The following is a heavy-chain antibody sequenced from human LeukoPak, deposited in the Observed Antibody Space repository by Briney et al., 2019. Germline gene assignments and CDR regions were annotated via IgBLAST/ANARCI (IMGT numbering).Heavy chain of an antibody. D-gene: IGHD3-10*01. J-gene: IGHJ6*02. Sequence: PGGSLRLSCAVSGLTFSTYGMHWVRQAPDKGLEWVAVISDDGRKEYYADSVKGRFTISRDNSKNTLHLQMNSLRAEDTAVYYCAKGGITVVRGAPFHTDVWGQGTTVTVSS. CDR2: ISDDGRKE. CDR3: AKGGITVVRGAPFHTDV. V-gene: IGHV3-30*18. CDR1: GLTFSTYG.